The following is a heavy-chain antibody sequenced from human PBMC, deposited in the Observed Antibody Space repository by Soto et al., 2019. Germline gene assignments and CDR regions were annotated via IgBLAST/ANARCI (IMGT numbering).Heavy chain of an antibody. J-gene: IGHJ5*02. CDR3: ARRRNAGWLDP. CDR2: IYPDDSDV. CDR1: GYDFATFW. V-gene: IGHV5-51*01. Sequence: GESLKISCKASGYDFATFWIVWVRQVPGKGLEWMGVIYPDDSDVTNSPSFQGQVSISADKSTTTAYLHWTDLRASDTAIYSCARRRNAGWLDPWGQGTPVTVSS.